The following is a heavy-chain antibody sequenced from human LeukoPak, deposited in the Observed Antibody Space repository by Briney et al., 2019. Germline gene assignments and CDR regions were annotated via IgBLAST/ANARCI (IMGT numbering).Heavy chain of an antibody. CDR2: ISYDGSNK. J-gene: IGHJ6*02. Sequence: GGSLRLSCAASGFTFSSYAMHWVRQAPGKGLDLVTVISYDGSNKFYADSVKGRFTISRDNSKNTLYLQMNSLRVEDTALYYCARVDSSGWLIYGMDVWGQGTTVTVSS. D-gene: IGHD6-19*01. CDR1: GFTFSSYA. V-gene: IGHV3-30-3*01. CDR3: ARVDSSGWLIYGMDV.